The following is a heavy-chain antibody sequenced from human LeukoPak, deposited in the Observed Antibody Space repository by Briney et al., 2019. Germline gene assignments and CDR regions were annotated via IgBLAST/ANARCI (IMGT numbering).Heavy chain of an antibody. CDR3: ARARYFDWFLFSDYYYYYMDV. CDR2: ISYDGSNK. J-gene: IGHJ6*03. V-gene: IGHV3-30*04. Sequence: SGGSLRLSCAASGFTFSSYAMHWVRQAPGKVLEWVAVISYDGSNKYYADSVKGRFTISRDNSKNTLYLQMNSLRAEDTAVYYCARARYFDWFLFSDYYYYYMDVWGKGTTVTISS. D-gene: IGHD3-9*01. CDR1: GFTFSSYA.